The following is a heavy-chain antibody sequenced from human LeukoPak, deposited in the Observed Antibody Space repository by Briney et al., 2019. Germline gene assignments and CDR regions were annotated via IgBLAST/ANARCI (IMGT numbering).Heavy chain of an antibody. Sequence: GGSLRLSCAASGFTFSSYGMNWVRQAPGKGLEWVSYITSSSSTIYYADSVKGRFTISRDNAKNSLYLQMNSLRAEDTAVYYCACHYDILTGYYPFGYWGQGTLVTVSS. CDR2: ITSSSSTI. D-gene: IGHD3-9*01. V-gene: IGHV3-48*04. CDR1: GFTFSSYG. J-gene: IGHJ4*02. CDR3: ACHYDILTGYYPFGY.